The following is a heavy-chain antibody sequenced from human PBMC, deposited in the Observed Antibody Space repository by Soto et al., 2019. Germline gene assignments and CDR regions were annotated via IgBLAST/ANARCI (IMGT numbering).Heavy chain of an antibody. CDR2: IVVGSGNT. V-gene: IGHV1-58*01. D-gene: IGHD3-3*01. Sequence: SVKVSCKASGFTFTSSAVQWVRQARGQRLEWIGWIVVGSGNTNYAQKFQERVTITRDMSTSTAYMELSSLRSEDTAVYYCAADTIFGVVTLDYWGQGTLVTVSS. CDR3: AADTIFGVVTLDY. CDR1: GFTFTSSA. J-gene: IGHJ4*02.